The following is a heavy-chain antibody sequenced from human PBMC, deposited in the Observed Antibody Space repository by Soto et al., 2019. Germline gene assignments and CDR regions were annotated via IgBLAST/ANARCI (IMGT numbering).Heavy chain of an antibody. D-gene: IGHD2-21*02. CDR2: IYSSGRT. J-gene: IGHJ6*02. CDR1: GDSITTSGYY. Sequence: ETLSLTCNVSGDSITTSGYYWDWIRQPPGKGLEWIGSIYSSGRTYYNPSLNSRVTISLDTAKNQIYLKLNSVTAADTAVHCCVRHATDHTAYYYSAMDVWGQGTTVTVSS. CDR3: VRHATDHTAYYYSAMDV. V-gene: IGHV4-39*01.